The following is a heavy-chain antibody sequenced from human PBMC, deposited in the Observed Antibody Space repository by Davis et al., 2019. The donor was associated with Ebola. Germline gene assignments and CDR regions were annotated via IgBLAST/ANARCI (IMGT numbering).Heavy chain of an antibody. V-gene: IGHV3-21*04. CDR3: ARVKQWLVEEWDNNYYHYGLDV. CDR2: IGGFSDHI. D-gene: IGHD3-22*01. J-gene: IGHJ6*02. Sequence: PGGSLRLSCTASGFSFSEYGMYWFRQAPGKGLEWLSYIGGFSDHINYEDSLEGRFTISRDNSRNTVFLQMNSLKADDTAVYFCARVKQWLVEEWDNNYYHYGLDVWGQGTTVTVSS. CDR1: GFSFSEYG.